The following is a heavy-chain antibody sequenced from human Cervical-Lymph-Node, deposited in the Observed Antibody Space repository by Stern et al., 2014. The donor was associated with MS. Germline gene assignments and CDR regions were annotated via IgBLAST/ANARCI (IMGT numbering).Heavy chain of an antibody. J-gene: IGHJ4*02. D-gene: IGHD4-17*01. Sequence: VQLVESGPGLVKPSQTLSLTCTVSGGSISSGDYSWSWIRQPPGKGLEWIGYIYHSGGTYYNSSLTSRVTISVAMSRPQFSLRLNSVTAADTAVYYCARGGTGHGDYEDYWGQGILVTVSS. CDR2: IYHSGGT. CDR3: ARGGTGHGDYEDY. CDR1: GGSISSGDYS. V-gene: IGHV4-30-2*01.